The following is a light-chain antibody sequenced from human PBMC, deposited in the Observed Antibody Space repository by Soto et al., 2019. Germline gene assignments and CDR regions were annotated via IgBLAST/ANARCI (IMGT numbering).Light chain of an antibody. Sequence: EIVMTQSPATLSVSPGERATLSCRASQSVSANLAWYQQKPGQAPRLLFYGASTRATGIPARFSGSGSGTEFTLTISSLQSEDFGLYYCQQYSTWPPVTVGPGTRLET. CDR3: QQYSTWPPVT. J-gene: IGKJ5*01. V-gene: IGKV3-15*01. CDR2: GAS. CDR1: QSVSAN.